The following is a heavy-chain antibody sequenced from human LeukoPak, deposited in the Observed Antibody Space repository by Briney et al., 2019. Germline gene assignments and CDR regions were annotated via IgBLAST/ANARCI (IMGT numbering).Heavy chain of an antibody. D-gene: IGHD3-10*01. CDR1: GFTFSDYA. J-gene: IGHJ4*02. V-gene: IGHV3-30*09. Sequence: GGSLRLSCAASGFTFSDYALHWVRQVPGKGLEWVAFVAYDGSSKYYRDSVRGRFVISRDYSRNALYLQMNSLRAEDTAVYYCARAVFGPTDYFDYWGQGTLVTVSS. CDR3: ARAVFGPTDYFDY. CDR2: VAYDGSSK.